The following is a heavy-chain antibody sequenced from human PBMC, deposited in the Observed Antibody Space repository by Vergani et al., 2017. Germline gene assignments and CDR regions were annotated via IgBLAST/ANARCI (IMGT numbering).Heavy chain of an antibody. J-gene: IGHJ4*02. Sequence: QVQLVQSGAEVKKPRASVKVSCKASGYTFTSYGISWVRQAPGQGLEWMGWISAYNGNTNYAQKLQGRVTMTTDTSTSTAYMELRSLRSDDTAVYYCARDINYYDSSAGGANWGQGTLVTVSS. CDR1: GYTFTSYG. CDR2: ISAYNGNT. D-gene: IGHD3-22*01. CDR3: ARDINYYDSSAGGAN. V-gene: IGHV1-18*01.